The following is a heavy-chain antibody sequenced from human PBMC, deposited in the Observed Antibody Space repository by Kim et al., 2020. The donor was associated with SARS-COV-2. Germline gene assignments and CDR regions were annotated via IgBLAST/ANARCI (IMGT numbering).Heavy chain of an antibody. D-gene: IGHD3-22*01. CDR2: ISSSGSTI. V-gene: IGHV3-48*03. CDR3: ARESTSYDTPDY. Sequence: GGSLRLSCAASGFTFSSYEMNWVRQAPGKGLEWVSYISSSGSTIYYADCVKGRFTISRDNAKNSLYLQMNSLRAEDTAVYYCARESTSYDTPDYWGQGTLVTVSS. CDR1: GFTFSSYE. J-gene: IGHJ4*02.